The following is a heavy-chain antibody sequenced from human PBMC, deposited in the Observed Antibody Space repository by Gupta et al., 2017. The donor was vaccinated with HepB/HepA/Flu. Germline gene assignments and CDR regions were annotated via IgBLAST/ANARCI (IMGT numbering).Heavy chain of an antibody. Sequence: QVQLVESGGGVVQPGRSLRLSCAASGFTFSSFAVHWVRQAPGKGLEWVAIISYDGVNKYYVDSVKGRFTISRDNSKNTLYLQMNSLRAEDTAVYYCARPQLPSTSWYNFDYWGQGTLVTVSS. V-gene: IGHV3-30-3*01. CDR3: ARPQLPSTSWYNFDY. CDR1: GFTFSSFA. CDR2: ISYDGVNK. D-gene: IGHD6-13*01. J-gene: IGHJ4*02.